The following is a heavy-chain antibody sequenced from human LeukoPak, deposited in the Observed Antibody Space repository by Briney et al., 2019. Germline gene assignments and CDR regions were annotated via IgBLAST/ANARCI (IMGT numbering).Heavy chain of an antibody. CDR2: IGGRGGST. V-gene: IGHV3-23*01. D-gene: IGHD5-12*01. CDR1: GFTFSSYA. Sequence: GGSLRLSCAASGFTFSSYAMSWVRQAPGKGLEWASAIGGRGGSTYYADSVKGRFTISRDNSKNTLYLQMNSLRAEDTAVYYCAKDRSGYEGGGFDYWGQGTLVTVSS. J-gene: IGHJ4*02. CDR3: AKDRSGYEGGGFDY.